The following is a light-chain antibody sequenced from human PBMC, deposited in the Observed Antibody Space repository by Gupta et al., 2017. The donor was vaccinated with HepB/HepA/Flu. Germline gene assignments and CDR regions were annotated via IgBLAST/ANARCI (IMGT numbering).Light chain of an antibody. CDR3: LEETNSGYS. Sequence: DIQMTQSPSTLSASVGDRVTITCRASQSISSWLAWYQQRPGKAPKLLIYKASYLQTGVPSKHTGRRSRREFRLSINSIHPDDIASYFCLEETNSGYS. V-gene: IGKV1-5*03. J-gene: IGKJ2*03. CDR1: QSISSW. CDR2: KAS.